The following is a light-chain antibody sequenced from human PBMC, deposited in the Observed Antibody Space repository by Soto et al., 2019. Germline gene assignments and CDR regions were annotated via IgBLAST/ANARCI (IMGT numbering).Light chain of an antibody. CDR1: SSDVGGYNY. CDR2: DVS. CDR3: NSYTSSSTYV. V-gene: IGLV2-14*01. Sequence: QSVLTQRAAGSGSPGQSITISCTGTSSDVGGYNYVSWYQQHPGKAPKLMIYDVSNRPSGVSNRFSGSKSGNTASLTISGLQAEDEADYYCNSYTSSSTYVFGTGTKVTVL. J-gene: IGLJ1*01.